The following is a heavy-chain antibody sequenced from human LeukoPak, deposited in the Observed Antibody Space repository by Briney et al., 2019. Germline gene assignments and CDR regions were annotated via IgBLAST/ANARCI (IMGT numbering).Heavy chain of an antibody. Sequence: GESLKISCQGSGYGFTSYLIGWVRQMPGKGXXXXGSIYPGDSXARYSPXFQGXXTISADKSISTAYLQWSSLKASDTAMYYCAIGYSSSWYYFDHWGQGTLVTVSS. J-gene: IGHJ4*02. CDR2: IYPGDSXA. V-gene: IGHV5-51*01. CDR1: GYGFTSYL. CDR3: AIGYSSSWYYFDH. D-gene: IGHD6-13*01.